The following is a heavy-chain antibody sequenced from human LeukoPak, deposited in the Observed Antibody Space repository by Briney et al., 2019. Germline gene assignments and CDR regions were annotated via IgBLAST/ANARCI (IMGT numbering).Heavy chain of an antibody. CDR1: GGSISSYY. CDR3: ARVGPYGSGSYFDY. D-gene: IGHD3-10*01. J-gene: IGHJ4*02. V-gene: IGHV4-4*07. CDR2: IYTSGST. Sequence: SETLSLTCTVSGGSISSYYWSWIRQPAGKGLEWIGRIYTSGSTNYNPSLKSRVTMSVDTSKNQFSLKLSSVTAADTAVYYCARVGPYGSGSYFDYWGQGTLVTVSS.